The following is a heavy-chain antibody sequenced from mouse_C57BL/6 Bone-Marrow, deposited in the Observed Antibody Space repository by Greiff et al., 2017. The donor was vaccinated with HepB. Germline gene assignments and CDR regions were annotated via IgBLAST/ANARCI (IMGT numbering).Heavy chain of an antibody. V-gene: IGHV1-59*01. D-gene: IGHD2-4*01. CDR2: IDPSDSYT. CDR1: GYTFTSYW. Sequence: QVQLQQPGAELVRPGTSVRLSCKASGYTFTSYWMHWVKQRPGQGLEWIGVIDPSDSYTNYNQKFKGKATLTVDTSSSTAYMQLSSLTSEDSAVYYCASFYYDYLAWFAYWGQGTLVTVSA. J-gene: IGHJ3*01. CDR3: ASFYYDYLAWFAY.